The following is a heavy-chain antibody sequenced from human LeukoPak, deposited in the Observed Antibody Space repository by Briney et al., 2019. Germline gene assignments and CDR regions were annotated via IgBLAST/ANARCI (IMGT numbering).Heavy chain of an antibody. CDR3: ARTPPRIPNYYDSSGCFDY. D-gene: IGHD3-22*01. V-gene: IGHV3-23*01. CDR1: GFTFSSYA. CDR2: ISGSGGST. Sequence: PGGSLRLSCAASGFTFSSYAMSWVRQAPGKGLEWVSAISGSGGSTYYADSVKGRFTTSRDNSKNTLYLQMNSLRAEDTAVYYCARTPPRIPNYYDSSGCFDYWGQGTLVTVSS. J-gene: IGHJ4*02.